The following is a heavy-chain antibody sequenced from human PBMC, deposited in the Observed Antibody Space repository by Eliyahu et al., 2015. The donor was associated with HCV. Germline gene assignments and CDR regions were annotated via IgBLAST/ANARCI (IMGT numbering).Heavy chain of an antibody. Sequence: QVQLVQSGAEVKKPGASVKVSCKASGYTFTGXYMHWVRXAPGQGLEWXGWINPNSGGTNYAQKXQGRVTMTRDTSISTAYMELSRLRSDDTAVYYCAREPSAGLWLPDKNNYYYYYGMDVWGQGTTVTVSS. CDR2: INPNSGGT. D-gene: IGHD5-18*01. J-gene: IGHJ6*02. CDR3: AREPSAGLWLPDKNNYYYYYGMDV. V-gene: IGHV1-2*02. CDR1: GYTFTGXY.